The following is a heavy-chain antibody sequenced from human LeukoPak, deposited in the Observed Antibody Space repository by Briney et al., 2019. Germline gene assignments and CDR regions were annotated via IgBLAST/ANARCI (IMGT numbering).Heavy chain of an antibody. CDR2: INTNTGNP. CDR1: GYTFTSYD. J-gene: IGHJ4*02. Sequence: GASVKVSCKASGYTFTSYDINWVRQAPGQGLEWMGWINTNTGNPTYAQGFTGRFVFSLDTSVSTAYLQISSLKAEDTAVYYCARGGIMITFGGVIVQASPDYWGQGTLVTVSS. V-gene: IGHV7-4-1*02. D-gene: IGHD3-16*02. CDR3: ARGGIMITFGGVIVQASPDY.